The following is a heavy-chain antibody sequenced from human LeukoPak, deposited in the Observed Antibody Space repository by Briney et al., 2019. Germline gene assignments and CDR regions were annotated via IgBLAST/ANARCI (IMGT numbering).Heavy chain of an antibody. D-gene: IGHD3-3*01. CDR1: GFTFSSYG. CDR3: AKEDWGYDFWSGY. Sequence: PGGSLRLPCAASGFTFSSYGMHWVRQAPGKGLEWVAFIRYDGSNKYYADSVKGRFTISRDNSKNTLYLQMNSLRAEDTAVYYCAKEDWGYDFWSGYWGQGTLVTVSS. V-gene: IGHV3-30*02. CDR2: IRYDGSNK. J-gene: IGHJ4*02.